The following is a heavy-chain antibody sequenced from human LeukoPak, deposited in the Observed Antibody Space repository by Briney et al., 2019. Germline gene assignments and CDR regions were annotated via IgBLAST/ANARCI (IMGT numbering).Heavy chain of an antibody. Sequence: ASVKVSCKVSGYTLTELSMHWVRQAPGKGLEWMGGFDPEDGETIYAQKFQGRVTMTEDTSTDTAYMELSSLRSEDTAVYYCATNYYYDSSGESPHLGYWGQGTLVTVSS. D-gene: IGHD3-22*01. V-gene: IGHV1-24*01. CDR3: ATNYYYDSSGESPHLGY. J-gene: IGHJ4*02. CDR2: FDPEDGET. CDR1: GYTLTELS.